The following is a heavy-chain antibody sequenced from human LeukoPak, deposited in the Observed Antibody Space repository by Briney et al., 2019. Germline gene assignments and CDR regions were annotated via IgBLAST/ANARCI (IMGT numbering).Heavy chain of an antibody. V-gene: IGHV3-33*06. J-gene: IGHJ4*02. D-gene: IGHD3-22*01. CDR3: AKGTYYYDSSGYPDY. Sequence: PGGSLRLSCAASGFSFSNYGMHWVRQAPGKGLEWVAVIWHDGSNKYYADSVKGRFTISRDNSKNTLYLQMNSLGAEDTSVYYCAKGTYYYDSSGYPDYWGQGTLATVSS. CDR1: GFSFSNYG. CDR2: IWHDGSNK.